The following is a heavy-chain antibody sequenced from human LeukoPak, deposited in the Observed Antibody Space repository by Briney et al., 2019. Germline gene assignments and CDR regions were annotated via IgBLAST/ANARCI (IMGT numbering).Heavy chain of an antibody. Sequence: GGSLRLSCAASGFTFSNYGMRWVRQAPGKGLEWVADITYDESDKYYADSVKGRFTISRDNSKNTLYLQMNSLRPEDTAVYYCAKGVVAATNAAYYGMDVWGQGTTVTVSS. V-gene: IGHV3-30*18. CDR2: ITYDESDK. CDR3: AKGVVAATNAAYYGMDV. J-gene: IGHJ6*02. CDR1: GFTFSNYG. D-gene: IGHD2-15*01.